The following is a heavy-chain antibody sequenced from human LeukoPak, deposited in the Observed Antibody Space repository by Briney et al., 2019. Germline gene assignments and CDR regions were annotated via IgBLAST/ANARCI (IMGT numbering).Heavy chain of an antibody. CDR3: AREKLDILTGYYLNAFDI. Sequence: SETLSLTCTVSGGSISSYYWSWIRQPPGKGLEWIGYIYYSGSTNYNPSLKSRVTISVDTSKNQFSLKLSSVTAADTAVYYCAREKLDILTGYYLNAFDIWGQGTMDTVSS. V-gene: IGHV4-59*12. CDR1: GGSISSYY. J-gene: IGHJ3*02. D-gene: IGHD3-9*01. CDR2: IYYSGST.